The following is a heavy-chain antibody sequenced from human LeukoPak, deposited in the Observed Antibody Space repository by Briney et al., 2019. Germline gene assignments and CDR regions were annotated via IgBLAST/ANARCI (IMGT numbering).Heavy chain of an antibody. J-gene: IGHJ4*02. D-gene: IGHD2-2*01. CDR1: GFTFSSNY. CDR3: ATAPYHAAGY. Sequence: GGSLRLSCAASGFTFSSNYMSWVRQAPGKGLEWVAVLSYDGSNKYYADSVKGRFTISRDNSKNTLDLQMNSLRAEDTAVYYCATAPYHAAGYWGQGTLVTVSS. V-gene: IGHV3-30*03. CDR2: LSYDGSNK.